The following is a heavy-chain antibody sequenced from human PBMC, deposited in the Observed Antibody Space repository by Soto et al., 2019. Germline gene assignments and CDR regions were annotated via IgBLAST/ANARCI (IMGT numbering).Heavy chain of an antibody. D-gene: IGHD3-10*01. Sequence: QVQLEQSAPEVKKPGASVKVSCKASGYTFTTYGISWVRQAPGQGLEWLGWINTHNGNTNYAQNLQVRVIMTADTSTSTAYMELRSLRSDYTAIYYCTREGSAPYYYYGMDAWGQGTTVTVSS. CDR3: TREGSAPYYYYGMDA. CDR2: INTHNGNT. CDR1: GYTFTTYG. V-gene: IGHV1-18*01. J-gene: IGHJ6*02.